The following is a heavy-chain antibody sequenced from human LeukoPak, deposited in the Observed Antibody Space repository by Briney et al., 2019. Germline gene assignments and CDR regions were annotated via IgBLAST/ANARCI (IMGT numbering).Heavy chain of an antibody. CDR3: AREGLDTAMADDAFDI. J-gene: IGHJ3*02. Sequence: GGSLRLSCAASGFTFSTYWMSWVRQAPGKGLEWVANIKQDGSDKYYVDSVKGRFTISRDNAKNSLFLQMNSLRAEDTAVYYCAREGLDTAMADDAFDIWGQGTMVTVSS. CDR1: GFTFSTYW. D-gene: IGHD5-18*01. CDR2: IKQDGSDK. V-gene: IGHV3-7*01.